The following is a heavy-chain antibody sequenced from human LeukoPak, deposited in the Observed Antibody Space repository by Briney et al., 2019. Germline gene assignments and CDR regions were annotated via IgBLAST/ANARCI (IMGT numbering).Heavy chain of an antibody. CDR2: ISSSGSTI. V-gene: IGHV3-48*03. J-gene: IGHJ4*02. CDR1: GFTFSSYW. Sequence: GGSLRLSCTASGFTFSSYWMHWVRQAPGKGLEWVSYISSSGSTIYYADSVKGRFTISRDNAKNSLYLQMNSLRAEDTAVYYCARERTTVTSLDYWGQGTLVTVSS. D-gene: IGHD4-17*01. CDR3: ARERTTVTSLDY.